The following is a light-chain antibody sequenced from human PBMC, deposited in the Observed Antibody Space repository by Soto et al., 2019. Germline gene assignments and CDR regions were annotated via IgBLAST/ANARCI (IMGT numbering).Light chain of an antibody. CDR3: MQALHTPPRT. CDR1: QSLLHSNGYNY. V-gene: IGKV2-28*01. Sequence: DIVMTQSPLSLPVTPGEPASISCRSSQSLLHSNGYNYLDWYLQKPGQSPQLLIYLGSNRASGVPDRFSGSGTITDFTLKISRVEAEDVGVYYCMQALHTPPRTFGQGTKVEIK. CDR2: LGS. J-gene: IGKJ1*01.